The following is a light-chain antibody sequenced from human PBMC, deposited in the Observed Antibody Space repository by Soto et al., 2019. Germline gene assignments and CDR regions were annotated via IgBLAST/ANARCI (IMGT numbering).Light chain of an antibody. V-gene: IGKV1-5*01. CDR3: QQYNSYLYT. J-gene: IGKJ2*01. Sequence: DIQMTQSPSTLSASVGDRVTITCRASQSISSWLAWYQQKPGKAPKLLIYDASNLESGVPSRFSGSGSGTELTLTTISRQPDDFATYYCQQYNSYLYTFGQGTKLEIK. CDR2: DAS. CDR1: QSISSW.